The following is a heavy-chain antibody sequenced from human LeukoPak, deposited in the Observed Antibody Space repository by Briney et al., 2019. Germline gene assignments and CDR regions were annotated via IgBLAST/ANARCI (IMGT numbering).Heavy chain of an antibody. D-gene: IGHD1-1*01. Sequence: PGGSLRLSYAAAGFTFNTYGMHWLRQAPGKGLEWVALIWYDGSNKYYADSVKGRFTISRDNSRDTLFLQMNSLRVEDSAVYYCARDRGTNIVNAGLRPGYIDCWGQGTLVTVSS. CDR3: ARDRGTNIVNAGLRPGYIDC. CDR2: IWYDGSNK. V-gene: IGHV3-33*01. J-gene: IGHJ4*02. CDR1: GFTFNTYG.